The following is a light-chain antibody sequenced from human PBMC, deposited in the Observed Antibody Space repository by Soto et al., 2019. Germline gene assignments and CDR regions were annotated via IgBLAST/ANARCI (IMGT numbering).Light chain of an antibody. Sequence: DIQMTQSPSTLSASVGDRVTITCRASQSISSWLAWYQQKPGKAPKLLIYDASSLESGVPSRFSGSGSRTEFTITISTRQPDDFATYYCQQYNSYSPRTFGQGTKVEIK. V-gene: IGKV1-5*01. CDR1: QSISSW. CDR3: QQYNSYSPRT. J-gene: IGKJ1*01. CDR2: DAS.